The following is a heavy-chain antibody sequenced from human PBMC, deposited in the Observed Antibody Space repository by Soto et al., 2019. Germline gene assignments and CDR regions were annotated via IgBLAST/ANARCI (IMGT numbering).Heavy chain of an antibody. CDR3: ARGAFEFDY. D-gene: IGHD3-16*01. CDR2: INAGKGDI. J-gene: IGHJ4*02. Sequence: QVQLVQSGAEVKKPGASVKVSCKASGYTFINYAVPWVRQAPGQRLEWMGWINAGKGDIKFSQKFQGRVTFIRDASANTVDLELSSLRSEDTAVYYCARGAFEFDYWGQGTPVTVSS. CDR1: GYTFINYA. V-gene: IGHV1-3*01.